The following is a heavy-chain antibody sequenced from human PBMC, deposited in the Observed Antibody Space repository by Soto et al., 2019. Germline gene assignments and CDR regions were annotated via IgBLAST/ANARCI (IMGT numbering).Heavy chain of an antibody. Sequence: GGSLRLSCAASGFTFSSYAMHWVRQAPGKGLEGLAVLTYDGTDEYYPEYVNVRMATSRGNSRAKLFLQLYSLIHENTAVHYPGSDRQRLTPYFDYLDQEALETVSS. CDR1: GFTFSSYA. V-gene: IGHV3-30*09. D-gene: IGHD3-9*01. CDR2: LTYDGTDE. J-gene: IGHJ4*02. CDR3: GSDRQRLTPYFDY.